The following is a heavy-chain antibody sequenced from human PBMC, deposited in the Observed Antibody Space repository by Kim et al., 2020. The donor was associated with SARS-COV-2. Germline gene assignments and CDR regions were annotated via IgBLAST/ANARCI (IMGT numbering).Heavy chain of an antibody. CDR1: GGSFSGYY. CDR3: ARGRGGFGGSGSYYNPPFRY. V-gene: IGHV4-34*01. D-gene: IGHD3-10*01. J-gene: IGHJ4*02. Sequence: SETLSLTCAVYGGSFSGYYWSWIRQPPGKGLEWIGEINHSGSTNYNPSLKSRVTISVDTSKNQFSLKLSSVTAADTAVYYCARGRGGFGGSGSYYNPPFRYWGQGTLVNVSS. CDR2: INHSGST.